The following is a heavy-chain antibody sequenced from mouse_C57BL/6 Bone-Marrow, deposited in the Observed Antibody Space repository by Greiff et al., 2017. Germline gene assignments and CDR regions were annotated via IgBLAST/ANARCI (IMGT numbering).Heavy chain of an antibody. CDR3: ARVHGYGFAY. V-gene: IGHV5-4*03. D-gene: IGHD2-2*01. J-gene: IGHJ3*01. Sequence: EVMLVESGGGLVKPGGSLKLSCAASGFTFSSYAMSWVRQTPEKRLEWVATLSDGGSYTYYPDNVKGRFTISRDNAKNNLYLQMSHLKSEDTAMYYYARVHGYGFAYWCQGTLVTVSA. CDR2: LSDGGSYT. CDR1: GFTFSSYA.